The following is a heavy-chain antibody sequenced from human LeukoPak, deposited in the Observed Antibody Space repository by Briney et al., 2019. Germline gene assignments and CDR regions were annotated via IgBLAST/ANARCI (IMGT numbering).Heavy chain of an antibody. CDR2: IYYSGST. CDR3: ARDSRYCSSTSCSDGMDV. CDR1: GGSISSGGYY. V-gene: IGHV4-31*03. J-gene: IGHJ6*02. Sequence: PSETLSLTCTVSGGSISSGGYYWSWIRQHPGKGLEWIGYIYYSGSTYYNPSLKSRVTISVDTSKNQFSLKLSSVTAADTAVYYCARDSRYCSSTSCSDGMDVWGQGTTVTVSS. D-gene: IGHD2-2*01.